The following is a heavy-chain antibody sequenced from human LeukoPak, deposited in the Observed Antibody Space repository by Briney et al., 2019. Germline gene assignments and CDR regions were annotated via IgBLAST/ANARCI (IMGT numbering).Heavy chain of an antibody. CDR3: ATSPTGDSPGY. CDR2: IIPTLSTV. Sequence: GASVKVSCKASGGTFSTFALSWVRQAPGQGLDWMGGIIPTLSTVNYAQKFQGRVTITADESTSTAYMELSSLRSEDTAVYYCATSPTGDSPGYWGQGTLVTVSS. CDR1: GGTFSTFA. J-gene: IGHJ4*02. V-gene: IGHV1-69*13. D-gene: IGHD2-21*02.